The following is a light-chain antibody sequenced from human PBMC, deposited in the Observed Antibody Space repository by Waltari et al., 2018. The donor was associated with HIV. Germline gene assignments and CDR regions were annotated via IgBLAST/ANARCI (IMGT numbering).Light chain of an antibody. CDR3: WSYAGSYTSV. Sequence: QSALTQPRSVSAYPGQSVTISCTGTNSAVGGYDYVTWYQHHPGKAPKLLIYDVSKRPSRVPDRFSASKSGNTASLTISGLQAEDEADYYCWSYAGSYTSVFGTGTQVTVL. V-gene: IGLV2-11*01. CDR1: NSAVGGYDY. CDR2: DVS. J-gene: IGLJ1*01.